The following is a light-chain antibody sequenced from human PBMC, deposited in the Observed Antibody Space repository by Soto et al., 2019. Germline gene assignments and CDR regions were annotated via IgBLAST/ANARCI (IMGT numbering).Light chain of an antibody. CDR3: QQSYSTSWT. CDR2: AAF. J-gene: IGKJ1*01. Sequence: IQMTQSPSSLSASVGDRVTITCRASQSISSYLNWYQQKPGKAPKLLIYAAFSLKSGVPSRFSGSGSGTDFTLTISSLQPEDFANYYCQQSYSTSWTFGQGTKVEIK. CDR1: QSISSY. V-gene: IGKV1-39*01.